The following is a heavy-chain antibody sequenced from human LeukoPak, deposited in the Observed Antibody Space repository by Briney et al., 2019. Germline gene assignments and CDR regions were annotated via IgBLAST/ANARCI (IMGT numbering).Heavy chain of an antibody. CDR3: TRLRTYYYDSSGYYRFLYFDY. CDR2: IYYSGST. CDR1: GGSISSSSYY. J-gene: IGHJ4*02. Sequence: SETLSLTCTVSGGSISSSSYYWGWIRQPPGRGLECIGSIYYSGSTYYNPSLKSRATISVDTSKNQFSLKLSSVTAADTAVYYCTRLRTYYYDSSGYYRFLYFDYWGQGTLVTVSS. D-gene: IGHD3-22*01. V-gene: IGHV4-39*01.